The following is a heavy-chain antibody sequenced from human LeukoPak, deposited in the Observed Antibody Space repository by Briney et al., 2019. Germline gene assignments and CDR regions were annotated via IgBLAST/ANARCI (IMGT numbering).Heavy chain of an antibody. CDR3: ASPGRDYYDPSGYYPFDY. D-gene: IGHD3-22*01. CDR2: MNPKTGNA. CDR1: GFTFTSYD. Sequence: GASVKVSCKTSGFTFTSYDINWVRQATGQGLEWMGWMNPKTGNAGFAQKFQGRVTMTRDTSINTAYMELTSLRSDDTAVYYCASPGRDYYDPSGYYPFDYWGQGTLVTVSS. V-gene: IGHV1-8*01. J-gene: IGHJ4*02.